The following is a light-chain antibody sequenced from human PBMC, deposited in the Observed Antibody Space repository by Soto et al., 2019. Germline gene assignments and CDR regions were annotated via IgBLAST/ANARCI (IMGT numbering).Light chain of an antibody. CDR2: HVS. J-gene: IGLJ1*01. Sequence: QSVLTQPRSVSGSPGQSVAISCTGTSSDIGGYNYVSWYQQHPGRAPKLVIYHVSKRPSGVPDRFSGSKSGNTASLTISGLQAEDEADYYCSSFAGGPYVFGTGTKVTVL. CDR1: SSDIGGYNY. CDR3: SSFAGGPYV. V-gene: IGLV2-11*01.